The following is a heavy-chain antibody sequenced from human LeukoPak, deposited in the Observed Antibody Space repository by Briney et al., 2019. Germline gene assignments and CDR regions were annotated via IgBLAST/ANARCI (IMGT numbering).Heavy chain of an antibody. CDR1: GYTFTSYA. V-gene: IGHV1-3*01. Sequence: GASVKVSCKASGYTFTSYAMHWVRQAPGQRPEWMGWINAGNGNTKYSQKFQGRVTITRDTSASTAYMELSSLRSEDTAVYYCARVKDILTGYYRYFDYWGQGTLVTVSS. D-gene: IGHD3-9*01. J-gene: IGHJ4*02. CDR3: ARVKDILTGYYRYFDY. CDR2: INAGNGNT.